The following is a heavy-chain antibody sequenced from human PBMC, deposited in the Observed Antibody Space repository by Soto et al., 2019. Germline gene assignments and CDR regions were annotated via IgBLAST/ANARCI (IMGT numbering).Heavy chain of an antibody. CDR2: IYPGDSDT. CDR1: GYSFTGYW. V-gene: IGHV5-51*01. D-gene: IGHD3-10*01. Sequence: PGESLKISCKGSGYSFTGYWIGWVRQMPGKGLEWMGIIYPGDSDTRYSPSFQGQVTISADKSISTAYLQWSSLKASDTAMYYCARLARIMVRGVIQGLYNWFDPWGQGTLVTVSS. CDR3: ARLARIMVRGVIQGLYNWFDP. J-gene: IGHJ5*02.